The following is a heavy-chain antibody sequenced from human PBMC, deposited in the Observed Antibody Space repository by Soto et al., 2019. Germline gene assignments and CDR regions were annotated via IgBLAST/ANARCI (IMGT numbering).Heavy chain of an antibody. D-gene: IGHD1-1*01. J-gene: IGHJ4*02. Sequence: PSETLSLTCTVSGSSISRGSSYWSWLRQHPGKGLEWIGYIYYSGRTYYNTSLKSRVTISLDTSKNQFSLKVSSVTALDTAVYYCARGGTGTYFYYWGQGTLVTVSS. CDR3: ARGGTGTYFYY. CDR2: IYYSGRT. V-gene: IGHV4-31*03. CDR1: GSSISRGSSY.